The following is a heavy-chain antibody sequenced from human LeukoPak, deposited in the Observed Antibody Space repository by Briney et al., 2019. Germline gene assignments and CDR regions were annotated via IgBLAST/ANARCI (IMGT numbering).Heavy chain of an antibody. V-gene: IGHV3-9*01. D-gene: IGHD3-22*01. CDR1: GFTFDDYA. CDR3: AKDEDYYDSTLVGAFDI. J-gene: IGHJ3*02. Sequence: GGSLRLSCAASGFTFDDYAMHWVRQAPGKGLEWVTGISWNSGSIGYADSVKGRFTISRDNAKNSLYLQMNSLRAEDTALYYCAKDEDYYDSTLVGAFDIWGQGTMVTVSS. CDR2: ISWNSGSI.